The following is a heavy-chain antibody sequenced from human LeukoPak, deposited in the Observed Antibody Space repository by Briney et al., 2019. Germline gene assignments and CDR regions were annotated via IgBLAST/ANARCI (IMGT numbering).Heavy chain of an antibody. D-gene: IGHD3-10*01. V-gene: IGHV4-34*01. CDR1: GGSFSGYY. J-gene: IGHJ4*02. CDR2: INHSGST. CDR3: ARSSSYYGSGSYYLGY. Sequence: SETLSLTGAVYGGSFSGYYWSWIRQPPGKGLEWIGEINHSGSTNYNPSLKSRVTISVDTSKNQFSLKLSSVTAADTAVYYCARSSSYYGSGSYYLGYWGQGTLVTVSS.